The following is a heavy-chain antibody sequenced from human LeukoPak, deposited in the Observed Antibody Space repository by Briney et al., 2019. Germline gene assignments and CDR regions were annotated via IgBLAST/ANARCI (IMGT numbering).Heavy chain of an antibody. CDR3: ASRATVTPH. CDR2: IYIDGIK. CDR1: GLTVSSNY. D-gene: IGHD4-17*01. J-gene: IGHJ4*02. Sequence: GGSLRLSCAASGLTVSSNYMSWVRQPPGKGLEYISVIYIDGIKYYADSVKGRSTISRDNSKNSLYLQMNSLRAEDTAVYYCASRATVTPHWGQGTLVTVSS. V-gene: IGHV3-53*01.